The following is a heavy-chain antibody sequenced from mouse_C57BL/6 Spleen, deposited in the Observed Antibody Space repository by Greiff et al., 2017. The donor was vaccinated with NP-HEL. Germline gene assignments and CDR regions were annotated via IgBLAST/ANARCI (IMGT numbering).Heavy chain of an antibody. D-gene: IGHD2-14*01. Sequence: VQLQQSGPELVKPGASVKIPCKASGYTFTDYNMDWVKQSHGKSLEWIGDINPNNGGTIYNQKFKGKATLTVDKSSSTADMELRSLTSEDTAVYYCARGGYPGAYWGQGTLVTVSA. CDR1: GYTFTDYN. CDR2: INPNNGGT. J-gene: IGHJ3*01. CDR3: ARGGYPGAY. V-gene: IGHV1-18*01.